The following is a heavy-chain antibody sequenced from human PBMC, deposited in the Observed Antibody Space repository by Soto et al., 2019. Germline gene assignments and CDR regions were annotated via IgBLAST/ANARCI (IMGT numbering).Heavy chain of an antibody. CDR1: GYTFTSYY. J-gene: IGHJ4*02. CDR2: INPSGGST. V-gene: IGHV1-46*01. D-gene: IGHD2-15*01. CDR3: ARDLIASVVGGAYFDY. Sequence: QVQLVQSGAEVKKPGASVKVSCKASGYTFTSYYMHWVRQAPGQGLEWMGIINPSGGSTSYAQKFQGRVTMTRDTYTSTVYMELSSLRSEDTAVYYCARDLIASVVGGAYFDYWGQGTLVTVSS.